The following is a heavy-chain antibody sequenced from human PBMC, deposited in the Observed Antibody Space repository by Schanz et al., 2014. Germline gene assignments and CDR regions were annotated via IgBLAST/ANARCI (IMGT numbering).Heavy chain of an antibody. CDR2: IKQHGNEK. Sequence: EVQLLESGGGLVQPGGSLRLSCAASGFTFSSYAMSWVRQAPGKGLEWVANIKQHGNEKYYVDSVKGRFTISRDNSKNTLYLQMNTLRAEDTAVYYCARDRGYCSGGSCLTFDYWGQGTLVTVSS. D-gene: IGHD2-15*01. J-gene: IGHJ4*02. CDR3: ARDRGYCSGGSCLTFDY. V-gene: IGHV3-7*01. CDR1: GFTFSSYA.